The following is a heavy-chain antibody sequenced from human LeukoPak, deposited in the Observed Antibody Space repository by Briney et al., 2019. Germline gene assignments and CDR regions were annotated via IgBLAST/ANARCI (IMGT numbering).Heavy chain of an antibody. J-gene: IGHJ5*02. CDR3: ARDYGSGYNWFDP. Sequence: ASVKVSCKASGGTFSSYAISWVRQAPGQGLEWMGWINPNSGGTNYAQKFQGRVTMARDTSISTAYMELSRLRSDDTAVYYCARDYGSGYNWFDPWGQGTLVTVSS. CDR1: GGTFSSYA. D-gene: IGHD3-10*01. CDR2: INPNSGGT. V-gene: IGHV1-2*02.